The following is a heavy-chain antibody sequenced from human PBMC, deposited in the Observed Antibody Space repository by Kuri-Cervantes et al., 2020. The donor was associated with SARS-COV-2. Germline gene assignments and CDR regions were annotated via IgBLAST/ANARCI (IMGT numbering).Heavy chain of an antibody. CDR3: ARDPPSPYCSGGSCRTDV. Sequence: GGSLRLSCAASGFTFSSYSMNWVRQAPGKGLEWVSSISSSGSYIYYADSVKGRFTISRGNAKNSLYLQMNSLRAEDTAVYYCARDPPSPYCSGGSCRTDVWGQGTTVTVSS. CDR2: ISSSGSYI. J-gene: IGHJ6*02. V-gene: IGHV3-21*01. CDR1: GFTFSSYS. D-gene: IGHD2-15*01.